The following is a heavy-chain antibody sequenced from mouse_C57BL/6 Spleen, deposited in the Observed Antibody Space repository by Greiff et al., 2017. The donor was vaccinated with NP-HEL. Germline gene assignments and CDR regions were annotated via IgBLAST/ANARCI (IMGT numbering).Heavy chain of an antibody. D-gene: IGHD3-2*02. J-gene: IGHJ3*01. CDR2: ISDGGSYT. Sequence: EVKLVESGGGLVKPGGSLKLSCAASGFTFSSYAMSWVRQTPEKRLEWVATISDGGSYTYYPDNVKGRFIISRKNAKNNLYLQMSHLQSEDTAMYYCARDGQLRLPVAYWGQGTLVTVSA. CDR1: GFTFSSYA. V-gene: IGHV5-4*01. CDR3: ARDGQLRLPVAY.